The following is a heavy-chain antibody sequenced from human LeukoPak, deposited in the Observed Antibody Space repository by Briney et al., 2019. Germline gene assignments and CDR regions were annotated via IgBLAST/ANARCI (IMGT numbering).Heavy chain of an antibody. CDR3: ARGRVNYYYYYMDV. CDR1: GGSFSGYY. D-gene: IGHD2-21*01. J-gene: IGHJ6*03. Sequence: SETLSLTCAVYGGSFSGYYWSWIRQPPGKGLEWLGEINHSGSTNYNPSLKSRVTISVDTSKNQFSLKLSSVTAADTAVYYCARGRVNYYYYYMDVWGKGTTVTVSS. V-gene: IGHV4-34*01. CDR2: INHSGST.